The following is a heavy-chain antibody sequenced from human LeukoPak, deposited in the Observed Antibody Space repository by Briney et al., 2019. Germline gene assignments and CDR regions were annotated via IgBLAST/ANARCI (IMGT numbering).Heavy chain of an antibody. CDR3: ARDRHGRNYYDSSGS. V-gene: IGHV1-69*01. CDR1: GGTFSSYA. D-gene: IGHD3-22*01. J-gene: IGHJ5*02. CDR2: LIPIFGTA. Sequence: SVKVSCKASGGTFSSYAISWVRQAPGQGLEWMGGLIPIFGTANYAQKFQGRVTITADESTSTAYMELSSLRSEDTAVYYCARDRHGRNYYDSSGSWGQGTLVTVSS.